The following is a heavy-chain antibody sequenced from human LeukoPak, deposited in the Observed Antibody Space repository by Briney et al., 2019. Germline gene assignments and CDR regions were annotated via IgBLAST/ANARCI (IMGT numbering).Heavy chain of an antibody. J-gene: IGHJ3*02. Sequence: PGRSLRLSCAASGFTFSSYATHWVRQAPGKGLEWVAVISYDGSNKYYADSVKGRFTISRDNSKNTLYLQMNSLRAEDTAVYYCARVTAGDYAEYAFDIWGQGTMVTVSS. D-gene: IGHD4-17*01. CDR1: GFTFSSYA. V-gene: IGHV3-30-3*01. CDR2: ISYDGSNK. CDR3: ARVTAGDYAEYAFDI.